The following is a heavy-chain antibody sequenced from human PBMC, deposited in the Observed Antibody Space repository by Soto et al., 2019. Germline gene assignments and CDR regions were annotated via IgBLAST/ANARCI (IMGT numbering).Heavy chain of an antibody. J-gene: IGHJ5*02. CDR3: ASPRPGPSAS. V-gene: IGHV4-59*08. D-gene: IGHD2-8*02. CDR2: IYYSGST. Sequence: QVQLQESGPGLVKPSETLSLTCSVSGGSISNYYWSWVRQSPGKGLEWIGYIYYSGSTNYTPSLXRXPXTXXDTSKTQFSLMLRSVTDADTAVYYCASPRPGPSASWGQGTLVTVSS. CDR1: GGSISNYY.